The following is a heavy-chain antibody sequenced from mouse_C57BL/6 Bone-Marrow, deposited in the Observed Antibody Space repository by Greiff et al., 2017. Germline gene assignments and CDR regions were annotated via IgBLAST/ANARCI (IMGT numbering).Heavy chain of an antibody. Sequence: VKLVESGPGLVQPSQRLSITCTVSGFSFTSYGVHWVRQSPGKGLEWLGVIWRGGSTDYNAAFMSSLSITKDNSKSHFFLKKNSLQADDTAIYYCAKKEGSYAMDYWGQGTAVTVSS. V-gene: IGHV2-5*01. CDR2: IWRGGST. CDR3: AKKEGSYAMDY. J-gene: IGHJ4*01. CDR1: GFSFTSYG.